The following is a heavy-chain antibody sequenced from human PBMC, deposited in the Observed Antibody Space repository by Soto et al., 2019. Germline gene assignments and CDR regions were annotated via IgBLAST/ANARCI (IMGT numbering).Heavy chain of an antibody. J-gene: IGHJ6*02. CDR1: GFTFSSYA. CDR3: AKAANYYDSSGYYPLYYYYGMDV. CDR2: ISGSGGST. V-gene: IGHV3-23*01. Sequence: GGSLRLSCAASGFTFSSYAMSWVRQAPGKGLEWVSAISGSGGSTYYADSVKGRFTISRDNSKNTLYLQMNSLRAEDTAVYYCAKAANYYDSSGYYPLYYYYGMDVWGQGTTVTVS. D-gene: IGHD3-22*01.